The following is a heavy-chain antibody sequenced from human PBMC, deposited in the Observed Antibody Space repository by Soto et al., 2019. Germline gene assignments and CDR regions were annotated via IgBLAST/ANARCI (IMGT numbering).Heavy chain of an antibody. Sequence: GGSLRLSCEASGFSVSSNYMSWVRQAPGKGLEWVAVIYSSGTIYYADSVKGRFTISRDSPKNTLYLQMTSLRGEDTAVYFCARDPFSQYAPHPNVFINWGPGTMVTVSS. J-gene: IGHJ1*01. CDR1: GFSVSSNY. D-gene: IGHD2-8*01. V-gene: IGHV3-53*01. CDR2: IYSSGTI. CDR3: ARDPFSQYAPHPNVFIN.